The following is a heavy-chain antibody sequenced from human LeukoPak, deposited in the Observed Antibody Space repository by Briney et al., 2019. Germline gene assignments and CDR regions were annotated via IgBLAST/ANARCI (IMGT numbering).Heavy chain of an antibody. CDR3: AGVVPAAMTETYYYYGMDV. CDR2: ISSSGSTI. D-gene: IGHD2-2*01. Sequence: KPGGSLRLSCAASGFTFSDYYMSWIRQAPGKGLEWVSYISSSGSTIYYADSVKGRFTISRDNAKNSLYLQMNSLRAEDTAVYYCAGVVPAAMTETYYYYGMDVWGQGTTVTVSS. CDR1: GFTFSDYY. J-gene: IGHJ6*02. V-gene: IGHV3-11*04.